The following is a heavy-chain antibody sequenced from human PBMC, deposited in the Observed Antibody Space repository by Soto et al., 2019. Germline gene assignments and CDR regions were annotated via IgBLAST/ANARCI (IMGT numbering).Heavy chain of an antibody. CDR2: IYHSGST. CDR1: GDSISSDKW. V-gene: IGHV4-4*02. J-gene: IGHJ4*02. D-gene: IGHD6-13*01. Sequence: PSETLSLTCAVSGDSISSDKWWSWIRQPPGKGLQWIGEIYHSGSTKYNPSLKSRVIISVDKSKNQSSLKLSSVTDADTAVYYCARGETQQQRDYWGQGTLVTVS. CDR3: ARGETQQQRDY.